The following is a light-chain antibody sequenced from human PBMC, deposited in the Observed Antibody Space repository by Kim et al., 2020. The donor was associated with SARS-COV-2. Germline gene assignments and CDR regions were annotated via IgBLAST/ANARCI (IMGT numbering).Light chain of an antibody. V-gene: IGKV1-27*01. CDR3: QKCDSAPWT. CDR2: AAS. J-gene: IGKJ1*01. CDR1: QDISNY. Sequence: DIQMTQSPSSLSASVGDRVTITCRASQDISNYLAWFQLKSGKAPKLLLYAASALQPGVPSRFSGSGSGTDFTLTVTSLQPEDVATYYCQKCDSAPWTFGQGTKVDIK.